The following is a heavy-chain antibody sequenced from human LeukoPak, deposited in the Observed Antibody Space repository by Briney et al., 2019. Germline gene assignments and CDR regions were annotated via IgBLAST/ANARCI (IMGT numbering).Heavy chain of an antibody. CDR1: GGSISSGNW. Sequence: SGTLSLTCAVSGGSISSGNWWSWVRPPPGKGLQWIGEIFHSGSTNYNPSLKRRVTISVDNSKNQLSLTLTSVTAADTAVYYCARDSSSWSYYYYMDVWGKGTTVTISS. V-gene: IGHV4-4*02. D-gene: IGHD6-13*01. J-gene: IGHJ6*03. CDR3: ARDSSSWSYYYYMDV. CDR2: IFHSGST.